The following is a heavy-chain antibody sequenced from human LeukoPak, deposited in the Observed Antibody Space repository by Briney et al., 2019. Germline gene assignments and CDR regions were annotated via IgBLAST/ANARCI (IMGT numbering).Heavy chain of an antibody. CDR1: GYTFTAYY. V-gene: IGHV1-2*06. J-gene: IGHJ4*02. CDR3: ASQNMEWELLAFDY. D-gene: IGHD1-26*01. CDR2: INPNNGGT. Sequence: ASVKVSCKASGYTFTAYYMHWLRQAPGQGLEWMGRINPNNGGTNYAQNFQGRDTMTRDTSISTAYMELSSLISDDTAVYYCASQNMEWELLAFDYWGQGTLVTVSS.